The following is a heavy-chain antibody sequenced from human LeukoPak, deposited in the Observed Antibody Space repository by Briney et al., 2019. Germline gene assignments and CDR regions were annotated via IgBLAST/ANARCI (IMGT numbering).Heavy chain of an antibody. CDR3: ARETIFGVAMNAFDI. CDR1: GLTFSSYS. V-gene: IGHV3-53*01. D-gene: IGHD3-3*01. CDR2: IYSGGST. J-gene: IGHJ3*02. Sequence: PGGSLRLSCAASGLTFSSYSMNWVRQAPGKGLEWVSVIYSGGSTYYADSVKGRFTISRDNSKNTLYLQMNSLRAEDTAVYYCARETIFGVAMNAFDIWGQGTMVTVSS.